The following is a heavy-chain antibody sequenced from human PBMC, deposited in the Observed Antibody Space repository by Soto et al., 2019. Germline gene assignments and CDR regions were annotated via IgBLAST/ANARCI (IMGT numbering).Heavy chain of an antibody. J-gene: IGHJ4*02. CDR3: ARDWDSGYDYPLDY. Sequence: GGSLRLSCAASGFTFSSYAMHWVRQAPGKGLEWVAVISYDGSNKYYADSVKGRFTISRDNSKNTLYLQMNSLRAEDTAVYYCARDWDSGYDYPLDYWGQGTLVTVSS. V-gene: IGHV3-30-3*01. CDR2: ISYDGSNK. D-gene: IGHD5-12*01. CDR1: GFTFSSYA.